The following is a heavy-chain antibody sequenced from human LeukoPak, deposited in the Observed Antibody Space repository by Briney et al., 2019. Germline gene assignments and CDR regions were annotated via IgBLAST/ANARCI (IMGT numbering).Heavy chain of an antibody. CDR3: AKDQRQRYYYYGMDD. CDR1: GFTFSSYG. Sequence: GGSLRLSCAASGFTFSSYGMHWVRQAPGKGLEWVAVISYDGSNKYYADSVKGRFTISRDNSRNTLYLQMNSLRAEDTAVYCCAKDQRQRYYYYGMDDWGKGTTVTVSS. CDR2: ISYDGSNK. D-gene: IGHD6-25*01. J-gene: IGHJ6*04. V-gene: IGHV3-30*18.